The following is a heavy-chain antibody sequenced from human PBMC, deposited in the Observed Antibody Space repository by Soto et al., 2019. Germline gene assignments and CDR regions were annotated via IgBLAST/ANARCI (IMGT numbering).Heavy chain of an antibody. CDR1: GYTFTSYY. D-gene: IGHD4-17*01. V-gene: IGHV1-46*01. CDR3: ARDDPYGDPYYYYYYGMDV. Sequence: ASVKVSCKASGYTFTSYYMHWVRQAPGQGLEWMGIINPSGGSTSYAQKFQGRVTMTRDTSTSTVYMELSSLRSEDTAVYYCARDDPYGDPYYYYYYGMDVWGQGTTVTVSS. J-gene: IGHJ6*02. CDR2: INPSGGST.